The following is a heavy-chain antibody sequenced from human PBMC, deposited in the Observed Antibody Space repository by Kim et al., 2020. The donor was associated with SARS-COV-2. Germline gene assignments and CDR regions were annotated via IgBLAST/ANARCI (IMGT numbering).Heavy chain of an antibody. V-gene: IGHV4-4*02. J-gene: IGHJ6*02. CDR2: IYHSGST. Sequence: SETLSLTCAVSGGSISSSNWWSWVRQPPGKGLEWIGEIYHSGSTNYNPSLKSRVTISVDKSKNQFSLKLSSVTAADTAVYYCARDEASFRSGINYGMDVWGQGTTVTVSS. CDR1: GGSISSSNW. CDR3: ARDEASFRSGINYGMDV.